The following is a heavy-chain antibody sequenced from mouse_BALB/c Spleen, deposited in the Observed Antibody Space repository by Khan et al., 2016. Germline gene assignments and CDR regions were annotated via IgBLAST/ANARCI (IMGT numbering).Heavy chain of an antibody. V-gene: IGHV4-1*02. Sequence: EVKLLESGGGLVQPGGSLKLSCAASGFDFSRYWMSWVRQAPGKGLEWIGEINPDTITIDYPPSLKDKFIISRDNAKNTLYLQMSKVRSEDTALYYCARGNYVPGSLDYWGQGTTLTVAS. J-gene: IGHJ2*01. CDR2: INPDTITI. CDR3: ARGNYVPGSLDY. CDR1: GFDFSRYW. D-gene: IGHD2-1*01.